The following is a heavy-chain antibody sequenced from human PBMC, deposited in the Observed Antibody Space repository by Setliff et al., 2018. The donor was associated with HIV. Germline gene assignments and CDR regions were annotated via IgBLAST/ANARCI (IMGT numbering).Heavy chain of an antibody. CDR3: ARLPGYCSTSSCYGYLDY. Sequence: PGGSLRLSCAASGFTFSDYSMSWVRQAPGKGLEWVSYISSSTYIYYADSVKGRFTIFRDNAKKSVYLELNSLRAEDTAVYYCARLPGYCSTSSCYGYLDYWGQGTLVTVSS. V-gene: IGHV3-21*05. J-gene: IGHJ4*02. D-gene: IGHD2-2*01. CDR1: GFTFSDYS. CDR2: ISSSTYI.